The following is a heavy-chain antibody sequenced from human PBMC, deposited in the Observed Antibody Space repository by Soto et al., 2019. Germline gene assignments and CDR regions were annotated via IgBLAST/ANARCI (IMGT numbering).Heavy chain of an antibody. Sequence: QVHLVESGGGVVQPGRSLRLSCAASGFTFSSYGMHWVRQAPGKGLEWVAVIWYDGSNKYYADSVKGRFTISRDNSKNTLYLQMNSLRAEDTAVYYWASTSPAIDYWGQGTLVTVSS. CDR1: GFTFSSYG. J-gene: IGHJ4*02. CDR3: ASTSPAIDY. V-gene: IGHV3-33*01. D-gene: IGHD2-2*01. CDR2: IWYDGSNK.